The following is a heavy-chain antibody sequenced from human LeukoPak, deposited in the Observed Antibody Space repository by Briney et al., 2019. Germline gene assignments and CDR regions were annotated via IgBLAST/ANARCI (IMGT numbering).Heavy chain of an antibody. CDR3: ARSSGWWSLDY. CDR1: GGSISSSSYY. V-gene: IGHV4-39*07. D-gene: IGHD6-19*01. CDR2: IYYSGST. J-gene: IGHJ4*02. Sequence: PSETLSLTCTVSGGSISSSSYYWGWIRQPPGKGLEWIGSIYYSGSTYYNPSLKSRVTISVDTSKNQFSLKLSSVTAADTAVYYCARSSGWWSLDYWGQGTLATVSS.